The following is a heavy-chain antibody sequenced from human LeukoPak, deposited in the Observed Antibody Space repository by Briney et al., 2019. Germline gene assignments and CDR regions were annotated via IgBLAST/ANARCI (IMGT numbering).Heavy chain of an antibody. Sequence: GGSLRLSCAASGFTFSSYAMSWVRQAPVKGLEWVSAISGSGGSTYYADSVKGRFTISRDNSKNTLYLQMNSLRAEDTAVYYCANNRGYYDSSGYYYFDYWGQGTLVTVSS. CDR3: ANNRGYYDSSGYYYFDY. D-gene: IGHD3-22*01. J-gene: IGHJ4*02. CDR2: ISGSGGST. CDR1: GFTFSSYA. V-gene: IGHV3-23*01.